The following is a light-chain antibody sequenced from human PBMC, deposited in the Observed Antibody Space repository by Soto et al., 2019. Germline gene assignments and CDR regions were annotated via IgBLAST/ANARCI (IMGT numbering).Light chain of an antibody. Sequence: EVTLTQSPGSLSLSPGERATLSCRASQRLKSAYFAWYQQRRGQAPRLLIYGTSIRASGIPDRFSGSGSGTDFTLTISRLEPEDFAGNYCQQYSSAPAWTFGHGTKVEV. V-gene: IGKV3-20*01. J-gene: IGKJ1*01. CDR1: QRLKSAY. CDR3: QQYSSAPAWT. CDR2: GTS.